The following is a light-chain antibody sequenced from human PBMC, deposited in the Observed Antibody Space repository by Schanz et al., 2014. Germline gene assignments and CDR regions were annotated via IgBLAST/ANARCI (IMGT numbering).Light chain of an antibody. CDR3: SSYAGSIYV. V-gene: IGLV2-8*01. CDR1: SSDVGGYNY. J-gene: IGLJ1*01. CDR2: DVS. Sequence: QSALTQPPSASGSPGQSVAISCTGTSSDVGGYNYVSWYQHHPGKAPKLMIYDVSKRPSGVPDRFSGSKSGNTAFLTVSGVQAEDEADYYCSSYAGSIYVFGTGTSSPS.